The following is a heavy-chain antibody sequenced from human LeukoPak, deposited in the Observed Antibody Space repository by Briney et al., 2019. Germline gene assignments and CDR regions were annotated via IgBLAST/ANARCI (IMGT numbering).Heavy chain of an antibody. CDR1: GYSISSGYY. V-gene: IGHV4-38-2*01. D-gene: IGHD2-21*02. CDR2: IYHSGST. CDR3: ASHIVVVTSNWFDP. J-gene: IGHJ5*02. Sequence: PSETLSLTCAVSGYSISSGYYWGWIRQPPGKGLEWIGSIYHSGSTYDNPSLKSRVTISVDTSKNQFSLKLSSVTAADTAVYYWASHIVVVTSNWFDPWGQGTLVTVSS.